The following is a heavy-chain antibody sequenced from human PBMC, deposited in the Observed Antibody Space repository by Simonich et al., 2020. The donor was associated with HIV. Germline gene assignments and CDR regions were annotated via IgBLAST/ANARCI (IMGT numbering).Heavy chain of an antibody. CDR3: ARGLDYYFDY. CDR2: NNPYNGNT. D-gene: IGHD5-12*01. J-gene: IGHJ4*02. V-gene: IGHV1-18*01. CDR1: GYSFTSHG. Sequence: QIHLVQSGAEVKKPGASVKVSCKASGYSFTSHGISWVRQAPGQGLEWMGWNNPYNGNTNDEQELQGRVIMTTDTSTSTAYMELRSLRSDDTAVYYCARGLDYYFDYWGQGTLVTVSS.